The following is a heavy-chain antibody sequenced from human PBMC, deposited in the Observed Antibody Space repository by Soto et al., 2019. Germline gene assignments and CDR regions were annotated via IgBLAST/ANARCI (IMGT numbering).Heavy chain of an antibody. V-gene: IGHV3-21*01. J-gene: IGHJ3*02. CDR3: ATKSGRLSTAFDI. CDR2: ISDSGSDI. CDR1: GFTFSSLT. D-gene: IGHD1-26*01. Sequence: GGSLIVSCASSGFTFSSLTMSWVGQAPGKALEWVSMISDSGSDIYYADSVKGRFTISRDNAKNSLSLQMNNLRVEDTAVYYCATKSGRLSTAFDIWAQGTLVTVSS.